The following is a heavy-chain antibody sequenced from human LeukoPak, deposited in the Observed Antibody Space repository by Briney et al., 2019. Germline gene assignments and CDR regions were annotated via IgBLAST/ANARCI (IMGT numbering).Heavy chain of an antibody. Sequence: PGGSLRLSCAASGFTFSSYGMHWVRQAPGKGLEWVAFIRYDGSKKYCADSVKGRFTISRDNSKNTLYLQMNSLRAEDTAVYYCASSTGDKYSSSWGAFDIWGQGTMVTVSS. V-gene: IGHV3-30*02. CDR2: IRYDGSKK. CDR1: GFTFSSYG. D-gene: IGHD6-6*01. CDR3: ASSTGDKYSSSWGAFDI. J-gene: IGHJ3*02.